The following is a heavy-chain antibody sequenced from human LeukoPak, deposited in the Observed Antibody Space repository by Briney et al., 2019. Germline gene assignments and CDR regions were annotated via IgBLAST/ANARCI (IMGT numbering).Heavy chain of an antibody. V-gene: IGHV3-30*18. J-gene: IGHJ4*02. CDR2: ISYDGSNK. Sequence: GGSLRLSCAASGFTFSSYGMHWVRQAPGKGLEWVAVISYDGSNKYYADSVKGRFTISRDNSKNTLYLQMNSLRAEDTAVYYCAKVPSDSYSSGWYEDYWGQGSLVSVSS. CDR1: GFTFSSYG. D-gene: IGHD6-19*01. CDR3: AKVPSDSYSSGWYEDY.